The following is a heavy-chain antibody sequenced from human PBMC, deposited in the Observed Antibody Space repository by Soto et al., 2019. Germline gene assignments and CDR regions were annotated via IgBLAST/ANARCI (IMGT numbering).Heavy chain of an antibody. CDR3: VRGGHGSGSYLGSS. J-gene: IGHJ5*02. V-gene: IGHV3-7*03. CDR2: IRQDGGAQ. CDR1: GFTFTTYW. Sequence: EEQLVESGGGLAQPGGSLRLSCVASGFTFTTYWMSWVRQAPGKGREWVANIRQDGGAQYYVDSVKGRFTISRDNAKNSVYLQMDSLRVEDTAVYYCVRGGHGSGSYLGSSWGQGILVTVSS. D-gene: IGHD3-10*01.